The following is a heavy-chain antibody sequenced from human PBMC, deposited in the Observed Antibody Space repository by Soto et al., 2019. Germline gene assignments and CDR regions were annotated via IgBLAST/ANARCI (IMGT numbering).Heavy chain of an antibody. Sequence: GGSLRLSCAASGFTFSSYAMSWVRQAPGKGLEWVSAISGSGGSTYYADSVKGRFTISRDNSKNTLYLQMNSLRAEDTAVYYCAKDSRNGGSYYDSSGHIAYWGQGTLVTVSS. J-gene: IGHJ4*02. CDR1: GFTFSSYA. CDR2: ISGSGGST. V-gene: IGHV3-23*01. D-gene: IGHD3-22*01. CDR3: AKDSRNGGSYYDSSGHIAY.